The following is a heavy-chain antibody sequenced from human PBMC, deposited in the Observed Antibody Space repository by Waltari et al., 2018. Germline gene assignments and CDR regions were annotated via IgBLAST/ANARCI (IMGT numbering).Heavy chain of an antibody. Sequence: QVQLVQSGAEVKKPGASVKVSSKASGYTFTGSYMHWVRPAPGQGLEWMGRINPNSGGTNYAQKFQGRVTMTRDTSISTAYMELSRLRSDDTAVYYCARDGVLWFRELRWFDPWGQGTLVTVSS. V-gene: IGHV1-2*06. CDR1: GYTFTGSY. D-gene: IGHD3-10*01. CDR2: INPNSGGT. J-gene: IGHJ5*02. CDR3: ARDGVLWFRELRWFDP.